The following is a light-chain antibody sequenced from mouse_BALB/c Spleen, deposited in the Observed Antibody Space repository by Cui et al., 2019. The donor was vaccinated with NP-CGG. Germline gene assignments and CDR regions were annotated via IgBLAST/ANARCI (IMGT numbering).Light chain of an antibody. CDR2: GTN. Sequence: PVLPQESAPTTSPGETVTLTCRSSTGAVTTSNYANWVQEKPDHLFTGLIGGTNNRAPGVPARFSGSLIGDKAALTITGAQTEDEAIYFCALWYSNHWVFGGGTKLTVL. CDR3: ALWYSNHWV. V-gene: IGLV1*01. J-gene: IGLJ1*01. CDR1: TGAVTTSNY.